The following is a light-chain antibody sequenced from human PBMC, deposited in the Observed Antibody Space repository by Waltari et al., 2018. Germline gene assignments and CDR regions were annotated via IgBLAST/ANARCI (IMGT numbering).Light chain of an antibody. CDR2: DVS. CDR3: SSYTSSSSVV. CDR1: SSDVGGYNY. V-gene: IGLV2-14*03. Sequence: QSALTQPASVSGSPGQSITISCTGTSSDVGGYNYVSWYQQHPGKAPKCMIYDVSNRPSGVSNRFSGSKSGNTASLTISGLQADDEDDYFCSSYTSSSSVVFGGGTKLTVL. J-gene: IGLJ2*01.